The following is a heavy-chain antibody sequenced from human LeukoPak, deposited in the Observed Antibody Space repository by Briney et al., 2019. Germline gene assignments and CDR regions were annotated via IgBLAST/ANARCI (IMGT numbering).Heavy chain of an antibody. D-gene: IGHD2-15*01. CDR1: GYSINNYW. CDR2: IYPADSDI. CDR3: ARQEYCSGGSCYTWFDP. J-gene: IGHJ5*02. V-gene: IGHV5-51*01. Sequence: GESLKISCKGSGYSINNYWIGWVRQMPGKGLEWMGIIYPADSDIRYSPSFQGRVTISADKSISTAYLQWSSLKASDAAMYYCARQEYCSGGSCYTWFDPWGQGTLVTVSS.